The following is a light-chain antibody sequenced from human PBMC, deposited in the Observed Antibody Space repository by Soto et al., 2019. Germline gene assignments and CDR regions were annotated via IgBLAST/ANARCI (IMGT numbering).Light chain of an antibody. J-gene: IGLJ1*01. CDR1: TRDIAGYNY. CDR2: QVT. V-gene: IGLV2-14*01. CDR3: CSKTSSITYV. Sequence: QSALTQPASVSGSLGQSITISCTGTTRDIAGYNYISWYQQLPGKAPKLMIYQVTIRPSGISNRFSGSKSGNTASLTISGLQADDEADYYCCSKTSSITYVFGSGTKVTVL.